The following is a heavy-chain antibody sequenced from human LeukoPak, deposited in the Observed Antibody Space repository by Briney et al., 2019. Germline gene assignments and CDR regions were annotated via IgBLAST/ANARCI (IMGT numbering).Heavy chain of an antibody. CDR2: IYTSGST. V-gene: IGHV4-61*02. Sequence: SETLSLTCTVSGGSISSGSYYWSWIRQPAGKGLEWIGRIYTSGSTNYNPSLKSRVTMSVDTSKNQFSLKLSSVTAADTAVYYCARDRDYYDSSGYNGAGWFDPWGQGTLVTVSS. D-gene: IGHD3-22*01. CDR1: GGSISSGSYY. J-gene: IGHJ5*02. CDR3: ARDRDYYDSSGYNGAGWFDP.